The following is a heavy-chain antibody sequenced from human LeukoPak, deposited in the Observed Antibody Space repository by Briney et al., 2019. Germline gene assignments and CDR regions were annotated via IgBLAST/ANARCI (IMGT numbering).Heavy chain of an antibody. CDR3: AKSSARVSVYYYYYGMDV. Sequence: GGSLRLSCAASGFTFSSYAMSWVRQAPGKGLEWVSAISGSGGSTYYADSVKGRFTISRDNPKNTLYLQMNSLRAEDTAVYYCAKSSARVSVYYYYYGMDVWGQGTTVTVSS. J-gene: IGHJ6*02. D-gene: IGHD5/OR15-5a*01. CDR2: ISGSGGST. CDR1: GFTFSSYA. V-gene: IGHV3-23*01.